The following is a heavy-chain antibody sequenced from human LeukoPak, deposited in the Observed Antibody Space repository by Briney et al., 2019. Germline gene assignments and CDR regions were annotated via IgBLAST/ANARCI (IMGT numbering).Heavy chain of an antibody. Sequence: SETLSLTCAVYGGSFSGYYWSWIRQPPGKGLEWIGEINHSGSTNYNPSLKSPVTISVDTSKNQFSLKLSSVTAADTAVYYCARYNWNDVFDYWGQGTLVTVSS. CDR1: GGSFSGYY. J-gene: IGHJ4*02. CDR3: ARYNWNDVFDY. V-gene: IGHV4-34*01. CDR2: INHSGST. D-gene: IGHD1-1*01.